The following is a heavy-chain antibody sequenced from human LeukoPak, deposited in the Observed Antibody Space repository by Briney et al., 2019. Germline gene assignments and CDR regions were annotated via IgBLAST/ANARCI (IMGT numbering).Heavy chain of an antibody. V-gene: IGHV3-53*01. CDR2: IYSGGST. CDR1: GFTVSSNY. J-gene: IGHJ6*02. CDR3: ASTSGGYYVNYGMDV. Sequence: GGSLRLSCAASGFTVSSNYMSWVRQAPGKGLEWVSVIYSGGSTYYADSVKGRFTISRDNSKNTLYLQMNSLRAEDTAVYYCASTSGGYYVNYGMDVWGQGTTVTVSS. D-gene: IGHD1-26*01.